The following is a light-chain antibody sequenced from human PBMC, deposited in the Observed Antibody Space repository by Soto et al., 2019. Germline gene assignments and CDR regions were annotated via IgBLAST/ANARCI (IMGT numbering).Light chain of an antibody. CDR2: DVN. CDR3: SSYTSISTVV. Sequence: QSALTQTASVSGSPGQSITISCTGTSSDIGGYNYVSWYQQHPGKAPKLMIYDVNNRPSGVSNRFSGSKSGNTASLTISGLQAEDEADYYCSSYTSISTVVFGGGTQLTVL. CDR1: SSDIGGYNY. J-gene: IGLJ2*01. V-gene: IGLV2-14*01.